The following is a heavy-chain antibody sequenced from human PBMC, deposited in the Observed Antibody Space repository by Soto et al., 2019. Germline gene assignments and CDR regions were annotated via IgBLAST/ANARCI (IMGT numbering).Heavy chain of an antibody. J-gene: IGHJ4*02. CDR1: GYTFTSYA. V-gene: IGHV1-2*04. CDR3: AVIGDYYDSSGYVDFDY. D-gene: IGHD3-22*01. Sequence: ASVKVSCKASGYTFTSYAMHWVRQAPGQRLEWLGWINPNSGGTNYAQKFQGWVTMTRDTSISTAYMELSRLRSDDTAVYYCAVIGDYYDSSGYVDFDYWGQGTLVTVS. CDR2: INPNSGGT.